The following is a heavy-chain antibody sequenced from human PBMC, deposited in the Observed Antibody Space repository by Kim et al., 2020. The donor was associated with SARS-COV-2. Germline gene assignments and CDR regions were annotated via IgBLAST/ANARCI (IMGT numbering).Heavy chain of an antibody. CDR2: ISGSGGST. CDR1: GFTFSSYA. V-gene: IGHV3-23*01. D-gene: IGHD3-22*01. J-gene: IGHJ5*02. CDR3: AKDNDRYYDSSGYYSDNWFDP. Sequence: GGSLRLSCAASGFTFSSYAMSWVRQAPGKGLEWVSAISGSGGSTYYADSVKGRFTISRDNSKNTLYLQMNSLRAEDTAVYYCAKDNDRYYDSSGYYSDNWFDPWGQGTLVTVSS.